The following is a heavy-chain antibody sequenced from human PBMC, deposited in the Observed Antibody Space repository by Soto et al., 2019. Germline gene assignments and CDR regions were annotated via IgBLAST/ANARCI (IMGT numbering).Heavy chain of an antibody. CDR1: GGTFSSYA. CDR2: IIPIFGTA. Sequence: SVKVSCKASGGTFSSYAISWVRQPPGQGLEWMGGIIPIFGTANYAQKFQGRVTITADESTSTAYMELSSLRSEDTAVYYCAREVGNDYGDYVPWFDPWGQGTLVTVSS. J-gene: IGHJ5*02. V-gene: IGHV1-69*13. CDR3: AREVGNDYGDYVPWFDP. D-gene: IGHD4-17*01.